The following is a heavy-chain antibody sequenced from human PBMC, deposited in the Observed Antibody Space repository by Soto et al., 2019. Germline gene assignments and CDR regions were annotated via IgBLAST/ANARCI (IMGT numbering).Heavy chain of an antibody. CDR2: IYTSGST. Sequence: SETLSLTCTVSGGSISSYYWSWIRQPAGKGLEWIGRIYTSGSTNYNPSLKSRVTMSVDTSKNQFSLKLSSVTAADTAVYYCAGDQYCGGDCYGYGMDVWGQGTTVTVSS. D-gene: IGHD2-21*02. CDR3: AGDQYCGGDCYGYGMDV. V-gene: IGHV4-4*07. CDR1: GGSISSYY. J-gene: IGHJ6*02.